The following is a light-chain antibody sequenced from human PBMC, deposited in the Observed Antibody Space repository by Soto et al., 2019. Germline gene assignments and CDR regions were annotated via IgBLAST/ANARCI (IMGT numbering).Light chain of an antibody. J-gene: IGLJ2*01. V-gene: IGLV2-11*01. CDR2: DVS. CDR3: CSYAGSYTSV. CDR1: SSDVGTYNY. Sequence: QSAPTQPRSVSGSPGQSVTISCTGTSSDVGTYNYVSWYQQHPGKAPKLMIYDVSQRPSGVPDRFSGSKSGNTASLTISGLQAEDESDYYRCSYAGSYTSVFGGGTKVTVL.